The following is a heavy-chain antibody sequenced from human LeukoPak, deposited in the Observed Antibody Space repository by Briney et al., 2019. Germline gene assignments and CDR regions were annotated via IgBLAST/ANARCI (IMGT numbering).Heavy chain of an antibody. Sequence: SGGSLRLSCTASGFSVSHNYMNWVRQAPGKGLEWVALIYSGGNTHYADSVKGRFTISRDNSKNTLYLRMSSLRVEDTAVYYCTRDTPGIAASVSGGWGQGTLVTVSS. V-gene: IGHV3-53*01. J-gene: IGHJ4*02. CDR3: TRDTPGIAASVSGG. CDR2: IYSGGNT. D-gene: IGHD6-13*01. CDR1: GFSVSHNY.